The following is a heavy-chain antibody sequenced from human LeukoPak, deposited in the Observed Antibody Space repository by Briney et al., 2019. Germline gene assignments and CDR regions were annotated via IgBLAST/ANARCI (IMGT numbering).Heavy chain of an antibody. CDR1: GFTFSTFE. D-gene: IGHD3-10*01. V-gene: IGHV3-48*03. Sequence: PGGSLRLSCAASGFTFSTFEMNWVRQAPGKGREGVSYISDSATTVYYADSVKGRFPISRDNAKNSLYLQMNSVISEGTAVYYSARVFGWGSSDCWGQGTLVTVSS. J-gene: IGHJ4*02. CDR3: ARVFGWGSSDC. CDR2: ISDSATTV.